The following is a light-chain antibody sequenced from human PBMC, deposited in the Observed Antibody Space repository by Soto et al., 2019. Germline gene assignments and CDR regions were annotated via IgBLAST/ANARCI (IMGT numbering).Light chain of an antibody. CDR2: KAS. Sequence: DIQMTQSPSTLSASVGDRVTITCRASQSISSWLAWYQQKPGKAPKLLIYKASSLESGVPSRFSGSGSETEFTLTIISLQPDDFATYYCQQYNSYSPYTFGQGTKLEIK. CDR1: QSISSW. J-gene: IGKJ2*01. CDR3: QQYNSYSPYT. V-gene: IGKV1-5*03.